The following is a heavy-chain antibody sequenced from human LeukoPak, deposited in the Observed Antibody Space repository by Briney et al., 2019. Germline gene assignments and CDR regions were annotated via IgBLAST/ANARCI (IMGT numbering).Heavy chain of an antibody. V-gene: IGHV1-2*02. CDR3: ARGTMHLDY. J-gene: IGHJ4*02. D-gene: IGHD5-24*01. Sequence: GASVKVSCKTSGYSFTGYYLHWVRQAPGQGLEWMGWINPYSGDTIYAQKFQGRVTMIRDTSISTLYLELSRLTSDGTAVYFCARGTMHLDYWGQGTLVTVSS. CDR1: GYSFTGYY. CDR2: INPYSGDT.